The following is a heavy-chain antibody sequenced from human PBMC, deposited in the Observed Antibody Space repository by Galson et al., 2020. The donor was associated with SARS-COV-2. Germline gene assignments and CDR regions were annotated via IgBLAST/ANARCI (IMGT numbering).Heavy chain of an antibody. CDR2: IWYDGSNK. D-gene: IGHD3-22*01. J-gene: IGHJ6*02. CDR3: ARAGTYYYDSSGYYYPPFYYYYGMDV. CDR1: GFTFSSYG. V-gene: IGHV3-33*01. Sequence: TGGSLRLSCAASGFTFSSYGMHWVRQAPGKGLEWVAVIWYDGSNKYYADSVKGRFTISRDNSKNTLYLQMNSLRAEDTAVYYCARAGTYYYDSSGYYYPPFYYYYGMDVWGQGTTVTVSS.